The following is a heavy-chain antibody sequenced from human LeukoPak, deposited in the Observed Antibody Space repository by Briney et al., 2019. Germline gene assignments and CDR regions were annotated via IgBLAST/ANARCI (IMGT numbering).Heavy chain of an antibody. CDR3: ARDILTGYSN. CDR1: GGSISSYY. Sequence: SETLSLTCTVSGGSISSYYWSWIRQPPGKGLEWIGEINHSGSTNYNPSLKSRVTISVDTSKNQFSLKLSSVTAADTAVYYCARDILTGYSNWGQGTLVTVSS. J-gene: IGHJ4*02. D-gene: IGHD3-9*01. CDR2: INHSGST. V-gene: IGHV4-34*01.